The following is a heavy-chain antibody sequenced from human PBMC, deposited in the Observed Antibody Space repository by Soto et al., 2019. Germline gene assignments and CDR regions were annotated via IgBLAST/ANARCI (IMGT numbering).Heavy chain of an antibody. D-gene: IGHD2-15*01. J-gene: IGHJ3*02. V-gene: IGHV3-48*03. CDR3: ARDIGYCSGGSCPGAFDI. Sequence: VQLVESGGGLVQPGGSLRLSCAASGFTFSSYEMNWVRQAPGKGLEWVSYISSSGSTIYYADSVKGRFTISRDNAKNSLYLQMNSLRAEDTAVYYCARDIGYCSGGSCPGAFDIWGQGTMVTVSS. CDR1: GFTFSSYE. CDR2: ISSSGSTI.